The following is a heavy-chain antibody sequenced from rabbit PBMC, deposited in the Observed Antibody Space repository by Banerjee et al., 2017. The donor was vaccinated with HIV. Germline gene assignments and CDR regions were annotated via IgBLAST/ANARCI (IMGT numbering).Heavy chain of an antibody. V-gene: IGHV1S47*01. D-gene: IGHD2-1*01. Sequence: QQQLEESGGGLVQPEGSLTLTCTASEFSFSSNAMCWVRQAPEKGPEWIACIYSGDGSTYYASWVNGRFTISRSTSLSTVTLQMTSLTAADTATYFCVGNLYGEVFNLWGPGTLVTVS. CDR2: IYSGDGST. CDR3: VGNLYGEVFNL. J-gene: IGHJ4*01. CDR1: EFSFSSNA.